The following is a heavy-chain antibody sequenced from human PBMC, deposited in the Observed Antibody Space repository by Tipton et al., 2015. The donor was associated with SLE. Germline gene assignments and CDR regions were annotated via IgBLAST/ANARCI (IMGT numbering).Heavy chain of an antibody. D-gene: IGHD3-16*02. CDR1: GGSVSSSSKY. J-gene: IGHJ3*02. Sequence: TLSLTCTVSGGSVSSSSKYWAWIRQPPGKGLEWIGSIYHSGSTYYHPSLKSRVTISVDTSKNQFSLKLSSVTAADTAVYYCARVKDYIWGSYPLGTFDIWGQGTMVTVSS. CDR2: IYHSGST. CDR3: ARVKDYIWGSYPLGTFDI. V-gene: IGHV4-39*07.